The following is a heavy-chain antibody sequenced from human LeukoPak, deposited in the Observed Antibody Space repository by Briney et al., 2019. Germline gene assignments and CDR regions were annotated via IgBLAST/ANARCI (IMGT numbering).Heavy chain of an antibody. D-gene: IGHD5-18*01. V-gene: IGHV4-34*01. CDR1: GGSFSGYY. J-gene: IGHJ5*02. Sequence: SETLSLTCAVYGGSFSGYYWSWIRQPPGKGLEWIGEINHSGSTNYNPSLKSRVTISVDTSKNQFSLKLSSVTAADTAVYYCTKRRGYSYGWLNWFDPWGQGTLVTVSS. CDR2: INHSGST. CDR3: TKRRGYSYGWLNWFDP.